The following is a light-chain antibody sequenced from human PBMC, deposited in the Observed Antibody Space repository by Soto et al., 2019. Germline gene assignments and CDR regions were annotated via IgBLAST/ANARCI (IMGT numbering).Light chain of an antibody. CDR3: QSYDSSNLAV. CDR2: ADN. J-gene: IGLJ7*01. Sequence: NFMLTQPHSVSESPGKTVTISCTGSSGSIASNYVQWYQQRPGSAPTTVIYADNQRPSGVPDRFSGSIDSSSNSASLTISGLKTEDEADYYCQSYDSSNLAVFGGGTQLTVL. V-gene: IGLV6-57*02. CDR1: SGSIASNY.